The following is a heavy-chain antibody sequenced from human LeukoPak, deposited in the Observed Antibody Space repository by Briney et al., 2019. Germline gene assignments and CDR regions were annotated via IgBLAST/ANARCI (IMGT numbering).Heavy chain of an antibody. D-gene: IGHD2-15*01. CDR2: IMPNGETR. Sequence: GGSLRLSCAASGFSFSNYVMHWVRQAPGKGLEYVSAIMPNGETRGYANSMKGRFTISRDNSRNTLYLQMGSLRAEDMAIYYCARDRDGGFAFDIWGQGTLVTVSS. CDR3: ARDRDGGFAFDI. J-gene: IGHJ3*02. V-gene: IGHV3-64*01. CDR1: GFSFSNYV.